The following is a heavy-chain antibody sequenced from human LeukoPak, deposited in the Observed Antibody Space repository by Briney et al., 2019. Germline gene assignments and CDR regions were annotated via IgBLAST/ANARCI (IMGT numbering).Heavy chain of an antibody. Sequence: GGSLRLSCAASGFTFSSYAMHWVRQAPGKGLEWVSYISSSGSTIYYADSVKGRFTISRDNAKNSLYLQMNSLRAEDTAVYYCARAGSSSWYRFNYWGQGTLVTVSS. V-gene: IGHV3-48*04. CDR2: ISSSGSTI. CDR1: GFTFSSYA. D-gene: IGHD6-13*01. CDR3: ARAGSSSWYRFNY. J-gene: IGHJ4*02.